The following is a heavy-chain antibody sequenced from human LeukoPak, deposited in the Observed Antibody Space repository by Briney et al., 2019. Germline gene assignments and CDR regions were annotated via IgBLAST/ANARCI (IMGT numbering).Heavy chain of an antibody. CDR2: ISYDGSNK. CDR3: ARDRAAAGQT. J-gene: IGHJ4*02. V-gene: IGHV3-30-3*01. Sequence: GGSLRLSCAASGFTFSSYWMHWVRQAPGKGLEWVAVISYDGSNKYYADSVKGRFTISRDNSKNTLYLQMNSLRAEDTAVYYCARDRAAAGQTWGQGTLVTVSS. CDR1: GFTFSSYW. D-gene: IGHD6-13*01.